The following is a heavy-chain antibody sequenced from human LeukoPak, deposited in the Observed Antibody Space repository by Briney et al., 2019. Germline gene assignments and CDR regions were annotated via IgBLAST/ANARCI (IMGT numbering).Heavy chain of an antibody. J-gene: IGHJ4*02. CDR1: GGSFSGYY. Sequence: SETLSLTCAVYGGSFSGYYWSWIRQPPGKGLEWIGEINHSGSTNCNPSLKSRVTISVDTSKNQFSLKLSSVTAADTAVYYCARVLETGIAAAHWGQGTLVTVSS. V-gene: IGHV4-34*01. D-gene: IGHD6-13*01. CDR3: ARVLETGIAAAH. CDR2: INHSGST.